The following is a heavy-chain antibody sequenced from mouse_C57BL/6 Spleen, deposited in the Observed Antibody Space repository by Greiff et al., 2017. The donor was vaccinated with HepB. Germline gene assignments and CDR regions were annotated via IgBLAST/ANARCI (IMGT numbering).Heavy chain of an antibody. CDR2: IWTGGGT. D-gene: IGHD1-1*01. J-gene: IGHJ1*03. CDR1: GFSLTSYA. V-gene: IGHV2-9-1*01. CDR3: ARTIYYYGKDWYFDV. Sequence: VQLVESGPGLVAPSQSLSITCTVSGFSLTSYAISWVRQPPGKGLEWLGVIWTGGGTNYNSALKSRLSISKDNSKSQVFLKMNSLQTDDTARYYCARTIYYYGKDWYFDVWGTGTTVTVSS.